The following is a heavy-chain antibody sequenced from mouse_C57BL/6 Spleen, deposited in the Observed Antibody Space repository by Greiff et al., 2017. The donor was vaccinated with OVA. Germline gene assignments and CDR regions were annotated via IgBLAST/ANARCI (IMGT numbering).Heavy chain of an antibody. CDR2: IDPETGGT. V-gene: IGHV1-15*01. CDR1: GYTFTDYE. CDR3: TRRHDGYYYAMDY. Sequence: VQLQQSGAELVRPGASVTLSCKASGYTFTDYEMHWVKQTPVHGLEWIGAIDPETGGTAYNQKFKGKAILTADKSSSTAYIELRSLTSEDSAVYYCTRRHDGYYYAMDYWGQGTSVTVSS. J-gene: IGHJ4*01. D-gene: IGHD2-3*01.